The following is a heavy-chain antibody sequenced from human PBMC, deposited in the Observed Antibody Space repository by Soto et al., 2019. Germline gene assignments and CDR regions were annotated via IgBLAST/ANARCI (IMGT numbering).Heavy chain of an antibody. D-gene: IGHD3-9*01. CDR1: GFTVSSNY. V-gene: IGHV3-53*01. CDR3: ARLDILTGAYFDY. CDR2: IYSGGST. Sequence: GSLRLSCAASGFTVSSNYMSWVRQAPGKGLEWVSVIYSGGSTYYADSVKGRFTISRDNSKNTLYLQMNSLRAEDTAVYYCARLDILTGAYFDYWGQGTLVTVS. J-gene: IGHJ4*02.